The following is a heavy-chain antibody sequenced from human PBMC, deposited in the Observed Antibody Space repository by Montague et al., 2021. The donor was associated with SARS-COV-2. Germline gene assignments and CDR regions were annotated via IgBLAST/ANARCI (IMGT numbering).Heavy chain of an antibody. CDR1: NGSISRYY. Sequence: SETPSLTCTVSNGSISRYYWRRVRPPPGNRLEWIGYIYYRGSTNYNPSLESRVTMSVDTSKNQFSLKLRSVTAADTAVYFCAREGLNNWFDPWGQGTLVIVAS. CDR3: AREGLNNWFDP. J-gene: IGHJ5*02. V-gene: IGHV4-59*01. CDR2: IYYRGST.